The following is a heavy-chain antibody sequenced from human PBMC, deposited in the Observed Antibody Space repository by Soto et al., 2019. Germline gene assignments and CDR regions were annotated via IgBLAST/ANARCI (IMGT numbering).Heavy chain of an antibody. J-gene: IGHJ4*02. CDR2: INPNSGGT. D-gene: IGHD5-12*01. Sequence: ASVKVSCKASGYTFTGYYMHWVRQAPGQGLEWMGWINPNSGGTNYAQKFQGWVTMTRDTSISTAYMELSRLRSDDTAVYHCARGKYSGYAYHFDYWGQGTRVTVSS. CDR1: GYTFTGYY. CDR3: ARGKYSGYAYHFDY. V-gene: IGHV1-2*04.